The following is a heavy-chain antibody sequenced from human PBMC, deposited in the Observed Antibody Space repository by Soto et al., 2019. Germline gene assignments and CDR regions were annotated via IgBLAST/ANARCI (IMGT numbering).Heavy chain of an antibody. Sequence: GGSLRLSCAASGFTFDDYAMHWVRQAPGKGLEWVSGISWNSGSIGYADSVKGRFTISRDNAKNSLYLQMNSLRAEDTALDYCAKDRLNFGGCCVDYYGMDVWGQGTTVTVSS. D-gene: IGHD6-19*01. V-gene: IGHV3-9*01. CDR1: GFTFDDYA. CDR2: ISWNSGSI. J-gene: IGHJ6*02. CDR3: AKDRLNFGGCCVDYYGMDV.